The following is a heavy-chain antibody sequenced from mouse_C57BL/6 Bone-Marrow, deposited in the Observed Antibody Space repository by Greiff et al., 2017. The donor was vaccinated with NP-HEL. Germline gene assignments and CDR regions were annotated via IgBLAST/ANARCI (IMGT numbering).Heavy chain of an antibody. CDR2: IYPGDGDT. CDR1: GYAFSSYW. D-gene: IGHD3-2*02. Sequence: QVQLQQSGAELVKPGASVKISCKASGYAFSSYWINWVKQRPGKGLEWIGEIYPGDGDTNYNGKFKGKATLTADKSSSTAYMQLSSLTSEDSAVYFCARVHGQLRLAYYFDYWGQGTTLTVSS. J-gene: IGHJ2*01. CDR3: ARVHGQLRLAYYFDY. V-gene: IGHV1-80*01.